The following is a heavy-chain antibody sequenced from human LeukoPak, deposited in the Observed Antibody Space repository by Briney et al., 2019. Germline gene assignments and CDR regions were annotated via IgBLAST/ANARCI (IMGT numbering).Heavy chain of an antibody. V-gene: IGHV4-4*07. J-gene: IGHJ4*02. CDR2: IYTSGST. D-gene: IGHD2-2*02. Sequence: PSETLSLTCTVSGGSISSYYWGWIRQPAGKGLEWIGRIYTSGSTNYNPSLKSRVTMSVDTSKNQFSLKLSSVTAADTAVYYCARMVGYCSSTSCYNYFDYWGQGTLVTVSS. CDR1: GGSISSYY. CDR3: ARMVGYCSSTSCYNYFDY.